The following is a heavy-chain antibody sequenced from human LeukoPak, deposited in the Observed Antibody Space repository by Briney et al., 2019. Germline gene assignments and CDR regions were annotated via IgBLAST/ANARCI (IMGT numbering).Heavy chain of an antibody. CDR3: ARLPPYGSAAAFDI. V-gene: IGHV4-39*01. D-gene: IGHD3-10*01. J-gene: IGHJ3*02. CDR2: IYYSGST. CDR1: GGSISSSSYY. Sequence: PSETLSLTCTVSGGSISSSSYYWGWIRQPPGKGLEWIGSIYYSGSTYYNPSLKSRVTISVDTSKNQFSLKLSSVTAADTAAYYCARLPPYGSAAAFDIWGQGTMVTVYS.